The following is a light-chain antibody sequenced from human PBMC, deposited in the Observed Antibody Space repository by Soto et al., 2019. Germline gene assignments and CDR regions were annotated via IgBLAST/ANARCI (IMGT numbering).Light chain of an antibody. CDR3: QQFYSIPYT. J-gene: IGKJ2*01. Sequence: EIVMTQSPDYLAVSLGERATINCKSSQTILYSPNNRNCLAWYQQKPGQPPRLLIYWASDREPGVPDRFSGSGSGTDFTLTISSLQAEDVAVYYCQQFYSIPYTFGQGTNLEIK. V-gene: IGKV4-1*01. CDR1: QTILYSPNNRNC. CDR2: WAS.